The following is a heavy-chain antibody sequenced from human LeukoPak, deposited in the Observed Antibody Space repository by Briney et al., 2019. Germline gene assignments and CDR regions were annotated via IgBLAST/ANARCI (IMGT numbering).Heavy chain of an antibody. Sequence: PGGSLRLSCAASGFTFSSYGMHWVRQAPGKGLEWVAVISYDGSNKYYADSVKGRFTISRDNSKNTLYLQMNSLRAEDTAVYYCAKDRGYCSGGSCYMFDYWGQGTLVTVSS. V-gene: IGHV3-30*18. CDR3: AKDRGYCSGGSCYMFDY. J-gene: IGHJ4*02. CDR2: ISYDGSNK. CDR1: GFTFSSYG. D-gene: IGHD2-15*01.